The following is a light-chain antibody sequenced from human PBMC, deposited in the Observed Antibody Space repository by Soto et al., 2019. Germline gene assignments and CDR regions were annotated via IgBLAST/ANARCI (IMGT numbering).Light chain of an antibody. V-gene: IGKV1-5*01. CDR2: DAS. Sequence: DIQMTQSPSTLSASVGDRVTITCRASQSISSWLAWYQQKPGKAPKLLIYDASSLESGVPSRFSGSGSGTEFTLTISSLQPEDSATYYCLQHNSYPWTFGRGTKVDIK. CDR1: QSISSW. CDR3: LQHNSYPWT. J-gene: IGKJ1*01.